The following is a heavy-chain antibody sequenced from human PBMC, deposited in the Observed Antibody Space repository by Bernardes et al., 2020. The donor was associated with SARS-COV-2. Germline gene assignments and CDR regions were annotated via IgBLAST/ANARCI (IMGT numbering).Heavy chain of an antibody. J-gene: IGHJ6*02. V-gene: IGHV3-7*01. CDR1: GFTFSSYW. D-gene: IGHD3-9*01. Sequence: GGSLRLSCAASGFTFSSYWMSWVRQAPGKGLEWVANIKQDGSEKYYVDSVKGRFTISRDNAKNSLYLQMNSLRAEDTAVYYCAREAYDILTGAYGMDVWGQGTTVTVSS. CDR3: AREAYDILTGAYGMDV. CDR2: IKQDGSEK.